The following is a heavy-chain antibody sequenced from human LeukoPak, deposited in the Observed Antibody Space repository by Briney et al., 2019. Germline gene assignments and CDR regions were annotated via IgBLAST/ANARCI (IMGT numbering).Heavy chain of an antibody. CDR1: GFTFSNAW. D-gene: IGHD2-2*01. V-gene: IGHV3-15*01. CDR3: TTVNCSSTSCHGDY. J-gene: IGHJ4*02. Sequence: GGSLRLSCAASGFTFSNAWMSWVRQAPGKGLEWIGRIKSKTDGGTTDYAAPVKGRFTISRDDSKNTLYLQMNSLKTEDTAVYYCTTVNCSSTSCHGDYWGQGTLVTVSS. CDR2: IKSKTDGGTT.